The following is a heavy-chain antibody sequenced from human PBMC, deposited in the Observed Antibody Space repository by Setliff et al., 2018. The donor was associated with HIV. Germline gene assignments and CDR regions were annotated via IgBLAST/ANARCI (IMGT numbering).Heavy chain of an antibody. Sequence: ETLSLTCAVYGESFSGYYWNWIRQPPGKGLEWVARINSDGSTVEHAGAVKGRLTISRDNARNTLYLEMNSLRVEDAAMYYCVRVAGFSSSWFGYWGQGTLVTVSS. D-gene: IGHD6-13*01. CDR3: VRVAGFSSSWFGY. CDR2: INSDGSTV. V-gene: IGHV3-74*03. CDR1: GESFSGYY. J-gene: IGHJ5*01.